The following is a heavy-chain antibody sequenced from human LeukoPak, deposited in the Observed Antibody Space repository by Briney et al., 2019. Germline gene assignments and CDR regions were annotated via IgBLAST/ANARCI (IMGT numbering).Heavy chain of an antibody. D-gene: IGHD6-13*01. J-gene: IGHJ6*02. CDR3: ARHSTQQLGGGYYYYYGMDV. CDR2: IKQDGSEK. V-gene: IGHV3-7*01. Sequence: GGALRLSCAASGFTFSSYWMSWVRQAPGKGLEWVANIKQDGSEKYYVDSVKGRFTISRDNAKNSLYLQMNSLRAEDTAVYYCARHSTQQLGGGYYYYYGMDVWGQGTTVTVSS. CDR1: GFTFSSYW.